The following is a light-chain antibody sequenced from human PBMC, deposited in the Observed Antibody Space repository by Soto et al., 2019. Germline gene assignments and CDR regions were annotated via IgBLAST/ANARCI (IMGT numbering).Light chain of an antibody. CDR2: KAS. CDR3: QQYNSYSQT. Sequence: IQMTQSPSTVSASVGDRVTITCRASQTISNWLAWYQQKPGKAPKLLIYKASTLESGVPSRFSGSGSGTEFTLTISSLQPEDFATYYCQQYNSYSQTFGQGTKVDI. J-gene: IGKJ1*01. V-gene: IGKV1-5*03. CDR1: QTISNW.